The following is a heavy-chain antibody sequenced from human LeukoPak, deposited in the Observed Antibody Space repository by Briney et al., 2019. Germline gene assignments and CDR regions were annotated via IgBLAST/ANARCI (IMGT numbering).Heavy chain of an antibody. CDR1: GFTFSDYS. J-gene: IGHJ5*02. CDR2: ISTGGDTI. V-gene: IGHV3-48*01. Sequence: GGSLRLSCAVSGFTFSDYSMNWVRQPPGKGLEWISYISTGGDTIYYADSVKGRFTISSDNAKKSLYLQMNSLGAEDTAVYYCARGPPLFDHWGQGTLVTVSS. CDR3: ARGPPLFDH.